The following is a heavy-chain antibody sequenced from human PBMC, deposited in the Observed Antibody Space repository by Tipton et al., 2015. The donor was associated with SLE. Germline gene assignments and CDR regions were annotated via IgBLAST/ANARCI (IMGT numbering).Heavy chain of an antibody. V-gene: IGHV3-23*01. Sequence: SLRLSCAASGFTFSSYAMSWVRQAPGNGLEWVSAISGSGGSTYYADSVKGRFTISRDNAKNSLYLQMNSLRAEDTAVYYCASLDTVEGYFVYWGQGTLVNASS. CDR1: GFTFSSYA. J-gene: IGHJ4*02. CDR2: ISGSGGST. D-gene: IGHD4-23*01. CDR3: ASLDTVEGYFVY.